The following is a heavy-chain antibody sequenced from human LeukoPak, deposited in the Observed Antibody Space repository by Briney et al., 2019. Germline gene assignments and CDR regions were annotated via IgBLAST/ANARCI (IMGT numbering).Heavy chain of an antibody. D-gene: IGHD3-3*01. J-gene: IGHJ4*02. CDR2: IWYDGSNK. V-gene: IGHV3-30*19. Sequence: GRSLRLSCAASGFTFSSYGMHWVRQAPGKGLEWVAVIWYDGSNKYYADSVKGRFTISRDNSKNTLYLQMNSLRAEDTAVYYCAREPIFGVVTSYFDYWGQGTLVTVSS. CDR3: AREPIFGVVTSYFDY. CDR1: GFTFSSYG.